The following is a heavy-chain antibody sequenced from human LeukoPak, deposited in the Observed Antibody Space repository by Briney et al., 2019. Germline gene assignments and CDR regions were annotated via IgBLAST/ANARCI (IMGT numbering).Heavy chain of an antibody. V-gene: IGHV4-59*01. CDR1: GCSLVSYY. D-gene: IGHD5-24*01. Sequence: PSETLSPTCTVCGCSLVSYYWNWIRQPAGKGLEWIGSTYNSGSTNYNPSLKSRVTISVDTSKNQFSLKLSSVTAAETAVYYCAGRLWRRDGYNLSAFDIWGQGTMVTVSS. CDR2: TYNSGST. CDR3: AGRLWRRDGYNLSAFDI. J-gene: IGHJ3*02.